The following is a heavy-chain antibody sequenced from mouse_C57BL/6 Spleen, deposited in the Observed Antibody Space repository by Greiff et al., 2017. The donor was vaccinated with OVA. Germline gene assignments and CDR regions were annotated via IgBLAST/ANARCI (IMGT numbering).Heavy chain of an antibody. Sequence: QVQLQQPGAELVKPGASVKLSCKASGYTFTSYWMHWVKQRPGQGLEWIGMIHPNSGSTNYNEKFKSKATLTVDKSSSTAYMQLSSLTSEDSAVYYCATSAQATWDWFAYWGQGTLVTVSA. J-gene: IGHJ3*01. D-gene: IGHD3-2*02. CDR2: IHPNSGST. V-gene: IGHV1-64*01. CDR1: GYTFTSYW. CDR3: ATSAQATWDWFAY.